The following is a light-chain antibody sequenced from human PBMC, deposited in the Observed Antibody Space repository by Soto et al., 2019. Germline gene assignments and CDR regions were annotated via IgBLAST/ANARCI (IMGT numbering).Light chain of an antibody. CDR2: EGS. CDR1: SSDVGSYNL. J-gene: IGLJ2*01. Sequence: QSALTQPASVSGSPGQSITISCTGTSSDVGSYNLVSWYQQHPGKAPKLMIYEGSKRPSGVSNRFSGSKSGNTASLTISGLQAEDEADYYCCSYAGSSIHVVFGGGTKPDRP. CDR3: CSYAGSSIHVV. V-gene: IGLV2-23*01.